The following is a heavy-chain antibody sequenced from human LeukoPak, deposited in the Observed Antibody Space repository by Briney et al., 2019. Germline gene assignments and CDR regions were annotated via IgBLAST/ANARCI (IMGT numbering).Heavy chain of an antibody. CDR3: ARGKTPRADYYTPQVEYYYYYYYMDV. Sequence: ASVKVSCKASGYTFTSYGISWVRQAPGQGLEWMGWISGYNGNTNYAQKLQGRVTMTTDTSTSTAYMELSSLRAEDTAVYYCARGKTPRADYYTPQVEYYYYYYYMDVWGKGTTVTVSS. V-gene: IGHV1-18*01. J-gene: IGHJ6*03. CDR2: ISGYNGNT. D-gene: IGHD3-22*01. CDR1: GYTFTSYG.